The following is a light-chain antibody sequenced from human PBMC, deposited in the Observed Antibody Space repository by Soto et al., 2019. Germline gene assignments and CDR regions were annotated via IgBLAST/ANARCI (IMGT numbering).Light chain of an antibody. V-gene: IGKV3-11*01. CDR1: QSVSSY. J-gene: IGKJ5*01. CDR3: QQRSNWST. CDR2: DAS. Sequence: EIVLAQSPATLSLSPGEVATLSCRASQSVSSYLAWYQQKPGQAPRLLIYDASNGATGIPARFSGSGSGIDFTLTISSLEPEDFAVYYCQQRSNWSTFGQGTRLEIK.